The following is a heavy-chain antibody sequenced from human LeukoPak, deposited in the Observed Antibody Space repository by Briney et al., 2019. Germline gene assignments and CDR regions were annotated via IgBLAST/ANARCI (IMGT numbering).Heavy chain of an antibody. J-gene: IGHJ3*02. Sequence: SETLSLTCAVYGGSFSGYYWSWIRQPPGKGLEWIGEINHSGSTNYNPSLKSRVTISVDTSKNQFSLKLSSVTAADTAVYYCAGPTTDGSSWTFDIWGQGTMVTVSS. CDR1: GGSFSGYY. CDR3: AGPTTDGSSWTFDI. V-gene: IGHV4-34*01. CDR2: INHSGST. D-gene: IGHD6-13*01.